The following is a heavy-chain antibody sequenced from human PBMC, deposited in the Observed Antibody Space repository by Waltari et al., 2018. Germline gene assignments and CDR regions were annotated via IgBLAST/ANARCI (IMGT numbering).Heavy chain of an antibody. CDR3: ARDYCDRTNCHGMDV. CDR2: ISYNERNI. Sequence: QVQLVESGGGVVQPGRSLKLSCAASEFTFSSFAIHWVRKAPGKGVEWVAVISYNERNIYYVDSVRGRFAISRDNSKKMLYLQMNSLRAEDTAVYYCARDYCDRTNCHGMDVWGQGTTVTVSS. V-gene: IGHV3-30*09. CDR1: EFTFSSFA. J-gene: IGHJ6*02. D-gene: IGHD3-22*01.